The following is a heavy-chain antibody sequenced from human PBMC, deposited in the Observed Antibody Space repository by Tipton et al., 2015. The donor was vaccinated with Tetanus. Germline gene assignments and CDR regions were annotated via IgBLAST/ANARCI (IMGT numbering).Heavy chain of an antibody. CDR3: ARDRMVRGVINWYFDL. J-gene: IGHJ2*01. CDR1: GFTFSSYW. V-gene: IGHV3-7*05. Sequence: SLRLSCAASGFTFSSYWMSWVRQAPGKGLEWVANIKQDGSEKYYVDSVKGRFTISRDNAKNSLYLQMNSLRAEDMAVYYCARDRMVRGVINWYFDLWGRGTLVTVSS. CDR2: IKQDGSEK. D-gene: IGHD3-10*01.